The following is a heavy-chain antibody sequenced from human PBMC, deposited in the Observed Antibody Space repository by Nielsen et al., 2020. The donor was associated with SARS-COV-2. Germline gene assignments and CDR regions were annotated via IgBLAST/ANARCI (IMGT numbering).Heavy chain of an antibody. CDR1: GFIFNDYY. D-gene: IGHD5-12*01. V-gene: IGHV3-11*01. J-gene: IGHJ4*02. CDR2: ISSSGSTI. Sequence: GESLKISCAASGFIFNDYYMNWIRQAPGKGLEWISYISSSGSTIYYADSVKGRFTISRDNTKMYLQMNSLRLEDTAVYFCARGRGYSYGVYFDYWGQGTRVTVSP. CDR3: ARGRGYSYGVYFDY.